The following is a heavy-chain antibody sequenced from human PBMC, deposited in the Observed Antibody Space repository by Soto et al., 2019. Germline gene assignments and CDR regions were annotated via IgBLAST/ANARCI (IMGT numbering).Heavy chain of an antibody. V-gene: IGHV3-74*01. CDR3: AREYSSSGYYYGMDV. CDR1: GFTFSSYW. Sequence: EVQLVESGGGLVQPGWSLRLSCAASGFTFSSYWMHWVRQAPGKGLVWVSRSNSDGSSTSYADSVKGRFTISRDNAKNTLYLQMNSLRAEDTAVYYCAREYSSSGYYYGMDVWGQGTTVTVSS. J-gene: IGHJ6*02. CDR2: SNSDGSST. D-gene: IGHD6-6*01.